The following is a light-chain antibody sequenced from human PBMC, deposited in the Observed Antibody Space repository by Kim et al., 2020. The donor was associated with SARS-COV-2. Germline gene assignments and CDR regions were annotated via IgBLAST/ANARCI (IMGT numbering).Light chain of an antibody. CDR2: DVS. Sequence: GQSITISCTGTSSDVGGYNYVSRYQQHPGKAPKLMIYDVSSRPSGVSDRFSGSKSGNTASLTISGLQAEDEADYYCSSYTSSDTLVFGGGTQLTVL. J-gene: IGLJ2*01. V-gene: IGLV2-14*03. CDR1: SSDVGGYNY. CDR3: SSYTSSDTLV.